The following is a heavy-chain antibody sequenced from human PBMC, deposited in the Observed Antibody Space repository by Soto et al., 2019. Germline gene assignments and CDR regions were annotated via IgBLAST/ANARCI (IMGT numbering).Heavy chain of an antibody. J-gene: IGHJ5*02. V-gene: IGHV4-39*01. CDR1: GGSISSSSYY. CDR2: IYYSGST. D-gene: IGHD2-21*01. Sequence: QLQLQESGPGLVKPSETLSLTCTVSGGSISSSSYYWGWIRQPPGKGLEWIGSIYYSGSTYYNPSLTSRVTISVDTSKNQFALKLSSVTAADTAVYYCARQVIRDWFDPWGQGTLVTVSS. CDR3: ARQVIRDWFDP.